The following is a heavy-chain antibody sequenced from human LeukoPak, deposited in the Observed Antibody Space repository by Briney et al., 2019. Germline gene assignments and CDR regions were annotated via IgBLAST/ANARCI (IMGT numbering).Heavy chain of an antibody. Sequence: ASVKVSCKASGYTFTSYDINWVRRATGQGLEWMGWMNPNSGNTGYAQKFQGRVTMTRNTSISTAYMELSSLRSEDTAVYYYARGGQNYYDSSGYFDWGQGTLVTVSS. J-gene: IGHJ4*02. CDR2: MNPNSGNT. V-gene: IGHV1-8*01. CDR3: ARGGQNYYDSSGYFD. D-gene: IGHD3-22*01. CDR1: GYTFTSYD.